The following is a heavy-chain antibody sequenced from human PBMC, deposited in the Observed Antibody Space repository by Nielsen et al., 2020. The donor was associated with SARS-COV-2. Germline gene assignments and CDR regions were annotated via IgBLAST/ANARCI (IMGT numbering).Heavy chain of an antibody. CDR1: GITVSTNY. V-gene: IGHV3-53*04. D-gene: IGHD4-23*01. CDR2: IYSGGST. Sequence: GGSLRLSCAASGITVSTNYMSWVRQAPGKGLEWVAFIYSGGSTYYSDSVKGRFTISRHNSKNTLYLQMNSLRGEDTAVYYCAREVERGNSLRALDIWGQGTMITVSS. J-gene: IGHJ3*02. CDR3: AREVERGNSLRALDI.